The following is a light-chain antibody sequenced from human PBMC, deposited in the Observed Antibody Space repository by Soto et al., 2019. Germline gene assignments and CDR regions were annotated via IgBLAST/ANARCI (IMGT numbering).Light chain of an antibody. CDR1: QTIHSF. CDR3: QQYYSYPPT. V-gene: IGKV1-5*01. CDR2: DAS. Sequence: DIQMTQSPSTLSASVGDRVTITCRASQTIHSFLAWYQQKAGKAPKLLIYDASNLESGVPSRFSGSGSGTEFTLTVSSLQPDDFATFYCQQYYSYPPTFGGGTKVDIK. J-gene: IGKJ4*01.